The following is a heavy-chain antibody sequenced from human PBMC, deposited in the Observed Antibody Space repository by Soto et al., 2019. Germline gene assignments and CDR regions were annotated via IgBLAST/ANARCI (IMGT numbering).Heavy chain of an antibody. CDR2: IKQDGSEK. V-gene: IGHV3-7*03. Sequence: RRLSCAASGFTFSSYWMSWVRQAPGKGLEWVANIKQDGSEKYYVDSVKGRFTISRDNAKNSLYLQMNSLRAEDTAVYYCARDLTADWLCDYWGQGTLVTVSS. D-gene: IGHD3-9*01. CDR1: GFTFSSYW. CDR3: ARDLTADWLCDY. J-gene: IGHJ4*02.